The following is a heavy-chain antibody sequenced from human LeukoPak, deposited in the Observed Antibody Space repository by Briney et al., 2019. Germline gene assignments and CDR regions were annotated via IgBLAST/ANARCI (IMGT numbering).Heavy chain of an antibody. J-gene: IGHJ3*02. V-gene: IGHV4-59*01. Sequence: PSETLSLTCTVSGGSISSYYWSWIRQPPGKGLEWIGYIYYSGSTNYNPSLKSRRTISVDTSKNQFSLKLSSVTAADTAVYYCASLTVTSDAFDIWGQGTMVTVSS. CDR3: ASLTVTSDAFDI. D-gene: IGHD4-17*01. CDR1: GGSISSYY. CDR2: IYYSGST.